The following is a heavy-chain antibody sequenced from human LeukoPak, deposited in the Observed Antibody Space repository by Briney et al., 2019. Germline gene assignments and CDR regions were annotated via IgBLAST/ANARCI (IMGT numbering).Heavy chain of an antibody. Sequence: GGSLRLSCAASGFTFSSYSMNWVRQAPGKGLEWVSSISSSSSYIYYADSVKGRFTISRDNAKNSLYLQMNSLRAEDTAVYYCARVRSGSGSSVYFDLWDQGTLVTVSS. D-gene: IGHD3-10*01. V-gene: IGHV3-21*01. CDR3: ARVRSGSGSSVYFDL. CDR2: ISSSSSYI. J-gene: IGHJ4*02. CDR1: GFTFSSYS.